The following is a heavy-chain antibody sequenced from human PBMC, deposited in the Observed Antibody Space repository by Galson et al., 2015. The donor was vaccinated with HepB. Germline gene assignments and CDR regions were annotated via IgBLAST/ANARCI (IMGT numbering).Heavy chain of an antibody. V-gene: IGHV1-24*01. CDR3: ATGRVVVAATPFDY. D-gene: IGHD2-15*01. Sequence: SVKVSCKVSGYTLTGLSMHWVRQAPGKGLEWMGGFDPEDGETIYAQKFQGRVTMTEDTSTDTAYMELSSLRSEDTAVYYCATGRVVVAATPFDYWGQGTLVTVSS. CDR2: FDPEDGET. J-gene: IGHJ4*02. CDR1: GYTLTGLS.